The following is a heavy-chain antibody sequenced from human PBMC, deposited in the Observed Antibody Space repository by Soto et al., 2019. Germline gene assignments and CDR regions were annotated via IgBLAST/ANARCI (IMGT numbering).Heavy chain of an antibody. Sequence: SETLSLTCTVSNYSTSSGYYWGWIRQSPGEGLEWIVSMYHSGTTYYNPSLKSRVTISIDTSKNQFSLKLTSVTSADTAVYFCARVAFGPIDYWGQGTLVTVSS. J-gene: IGHJ4*02. CDR3: ARVAFGPIDY. V-gene: IGHV4-38-2*02. CDR1: NYSTSSGYY. D-gene: IGHD3-16*01. CDR2: MYHSGTT.